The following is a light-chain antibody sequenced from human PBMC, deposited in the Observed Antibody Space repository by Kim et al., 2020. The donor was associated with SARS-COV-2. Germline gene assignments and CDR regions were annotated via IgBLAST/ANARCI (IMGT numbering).Light chain of an antibody. CDR3: QQYGSSPYS. J-gene: IGKJ2*03. V-gene: IGKV3-20*01. Sequence: PGEEATFAGRARREVGSSLLAWYQQKPGQAPRRLIYEAFKWDAGIPDRFSGSGSGTEFTLTISRPEPEDFAMYYCQQYGSSPYSFGQGTKLEI. CDR2: EAF. CDR1: REVGSSL.